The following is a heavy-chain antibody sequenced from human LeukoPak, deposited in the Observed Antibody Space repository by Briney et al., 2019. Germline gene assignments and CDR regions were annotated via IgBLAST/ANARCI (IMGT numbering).Heavy chain of an antibody. Sequence: ASVRVSCKASGYTFTDYYMHWVRQAPGQGLEWMGWLNPNSGDTNYAQKFQGRVSMTKDSSISTAYMDLSDLRSDDTAVYSCARGRDIEMTTMSGGSDYWGQGTLVTVSS. CDR2: LNPNSGDT. V-gene: IGHV1-2*02. D-gene: IGHD5-24*01. J-gene: IGHJ4*02. CDR1: GYTFTDYY. CDR3: ARGRDIEMTTMSGGSDY.